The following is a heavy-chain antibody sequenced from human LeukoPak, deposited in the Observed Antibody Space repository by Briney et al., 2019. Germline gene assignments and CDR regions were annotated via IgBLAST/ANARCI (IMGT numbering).Heavy chain of an antibody. CDR3: AREATMIVMDHDAFDI. J-gene: IGHJ3*02. V-gene: IGHV3-7*01. CDR1: GFTFSSYW. Sequence: TGGSLRLSCAASGFTFSSYWMSWVRQAPGKGLEWVANIKQDGSEKYYVDSVKGRFTISRDNAKNSLYLQMNSLRAEDTAVYYCAREATMIVMDHDAFDIWGQGTMVTVSS. D-gene: IGHD3-22*01. CDR2: IKQDGSEK.